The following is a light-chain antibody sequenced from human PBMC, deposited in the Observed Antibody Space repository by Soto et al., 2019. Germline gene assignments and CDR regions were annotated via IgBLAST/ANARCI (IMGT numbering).Light chain of an antibody. CDR2: GAS. J-gene: IGKJ5*01. CDR1: QSVSSN. Sequence: EFVLTQSPGTLSLSPGERATLSCRASQSVSSNLAWYQQKPGQAPRHLVYGASTRATGIPARFSGSGSGTEFTLTISSLQSEDFAVYYCHQYDNWPKTFGQGTRLEIK. CDR3: HQYDNWPKT. V-gene: IGKV3-15*01.